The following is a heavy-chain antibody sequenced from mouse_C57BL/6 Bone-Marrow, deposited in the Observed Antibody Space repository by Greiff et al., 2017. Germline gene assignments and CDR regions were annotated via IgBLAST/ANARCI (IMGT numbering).Heavy chain of an antibody. CDR2: IDPSDSYT. D-gene: IGHD1-1*01. J-gene: IGHJ2*01. CDR3: ARDYYGSSFDY. V-gene: IGHV1-59*01. CDR1: GYTFTSYW. Sequence: VQLQQPGAELVRPGTSVKLSCKASGYTFTSYWMHWVKQRPGQGLEWIGVIDPSDSYTNYNQKFKGKATLTVDTSSSTAYMQLSSLTSEDSVVYYCARDYYGSSFDYWGQGTTLTVSS.